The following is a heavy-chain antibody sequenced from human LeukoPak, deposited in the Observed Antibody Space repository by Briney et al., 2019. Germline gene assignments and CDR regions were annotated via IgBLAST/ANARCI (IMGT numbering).Heavy chain of an antibody. CDR2: IYTSGST. Sequence: PSETLFLTCTVSGGSISSYYWSWIRQPAGKGLEWIGRIYTSGSTNYNPSLKSRVTISVDKSKNQFSLKLSSVTAADTAVYYCAREGDSNRHWGSYYYYMDVWGKGTTVTVSS. J-gene: IGHJ6*03. CDR3: AREGDSNRHWGSYYYYMDV. V-gene: IGHV4-4*07. D-gene: IGHD4-11*01. CDR1: GGSISSYY.